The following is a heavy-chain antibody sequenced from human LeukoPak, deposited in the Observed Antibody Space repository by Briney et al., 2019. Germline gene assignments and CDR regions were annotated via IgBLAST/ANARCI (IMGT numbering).Heavy chain of an antibody. CDR2: ISSDSNTI. CDR1: GFTLNKHN. CDR3: ARELSTYDFWL. V-gene: IGHV3-48*01. Sequence: GGSLRLSCAASGFTLNKHNMNWVRQAPGKGLEWVSYISSDSNTIYYADSVEGRFTISRDNAKNSLFLQINSLRAEDTAVYYCARELSTYDFWLWGQGTLVTVSS. J-gene: IGHJ4*02. D-gene: IGHD3-3*01.